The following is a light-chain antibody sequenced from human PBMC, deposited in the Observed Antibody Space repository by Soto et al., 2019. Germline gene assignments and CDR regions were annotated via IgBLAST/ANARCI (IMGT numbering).Light chain of an antibody. CDR1: SSDVRSYNL. J-gene: IGLJ3*02. V-gene: IGLV2-23*01. CDR2: EGS. Sequence: QSVLTQPASVSGSPGQSITISCTGTSSDVRSYNLVSWYQQHPGKAPKLMIYEGSKRPSGVPNRFSGSKSGNTASLTISGLQAEDEADYYCCSYAHSSSWVFGGGTKLTVL. CDR3: CSYAHSSSWV.